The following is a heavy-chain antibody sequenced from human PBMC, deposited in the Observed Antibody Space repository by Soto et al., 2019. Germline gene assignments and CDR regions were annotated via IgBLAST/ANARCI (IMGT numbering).Heavy chain of an antibody. CDR2: IDWDDDK. J-gene: IGHJ6*02. V-gene: IGHV2-70*01. CDR1: GFSLSTSGMC. D-gene: IGHD6-19*01. CDR3: ARMTVAAHYYYYGMDV. Sequence: PTQTLTLTCTFSGFSLSTSGMCVSWIRQPPGKALEWLALIDWDDDKYYSTSLKTRLTISKDTSKNQVVLTMTNMDPVDTATYYCARMTVAAHYYYYGMDVWGQGTTVTVSS.